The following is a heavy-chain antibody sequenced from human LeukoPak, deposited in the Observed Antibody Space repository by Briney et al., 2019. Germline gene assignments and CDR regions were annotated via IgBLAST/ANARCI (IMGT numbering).Heavy chain of an antibody. V-gene: IGHV1-24*01. J-gene: IGHJ4*02. CDR2: FDPEDGET. CDR1: GYTLTELS. Sequence: ASVKISCKVSGYTLTELSMHWVRQAPGKGLEWMGGFDPEDGETIYAQKFQGRVTMTEDTSTDAAYMELSSLRSEDTAVYYCATVGYSGYVYYFDYWGQGTLVTVSS. CDR3: ATVGYSGYVYYFDY. D-gene: IGHD5-12*01.